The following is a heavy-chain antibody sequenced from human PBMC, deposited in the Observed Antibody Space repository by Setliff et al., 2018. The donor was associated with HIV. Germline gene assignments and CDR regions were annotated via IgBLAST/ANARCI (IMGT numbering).Heavy chain of an antibody. D-gene: IGHD6-13*01. CDR1: GFPFSNYA. CDR3: AKAPLTIVATGGEDC. J-gene: IGHJ4*02. V-gene: IGHV3-23*01. CDR2: ISSGGGT. Sequence: GGSLRLSCAASGFPFSNYAMSWVRQAPGKGLEWVSAISSGGGTYYADFVKGRFTISRDNSKNTLYLQMNSLRAEDTAVYYCAKAPLTIVATGGEDCWGQGTLVTSPQ.